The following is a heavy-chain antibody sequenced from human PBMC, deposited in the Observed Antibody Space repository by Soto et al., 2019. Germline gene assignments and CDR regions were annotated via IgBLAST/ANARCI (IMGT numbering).Heavy chain of an antibody. CDR3: ARDRITGLFDY. CDR1: GGSFSGYS. V-gene: IGHV4-34*01. Sequence: QVQLQQWGAGLLKPSETLSLTCAVYGGSFSGYSWTWIRQPPGTGLEWIGEINHSGSTNYNPSLKCXITISVDPSKNQFSLKLTSVTAADAAVYYCARDRITGLFDYWGQGTLVTVSS. CDR2: INHSGST. J-gene: IGHJ4*02. D-gene: IGHD2-8*02.